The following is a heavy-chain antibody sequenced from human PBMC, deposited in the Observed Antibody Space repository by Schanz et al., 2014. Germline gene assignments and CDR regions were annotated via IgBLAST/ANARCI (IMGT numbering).Heavy chain of an antibody. V-gene: IGHV1-2*04. CDR1: GYAFTTYG. J-gene: IGHJ4*02. CDR2: INPNSGDT. D-gene: IGHD5-12*01. Sequence: VQLVQSGAEVKKPGASVRVSCKVSGYAFTTYGISWVRQAPGQGLEWMGWINPNSGDTNYAQKFQGWVTMTRDTSISTAYMELSRLKSDDTAVYYCARAFGGYDPAGALDYWGQGTLVTVSS. CDR3: ARAFGGYDPAGALDY.